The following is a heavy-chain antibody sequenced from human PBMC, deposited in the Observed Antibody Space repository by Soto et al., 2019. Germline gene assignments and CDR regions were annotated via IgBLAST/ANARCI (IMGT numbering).Heavy chain of an antibody. D-gene: IGHD1-7*01. V-gene: IGHV1-69*06. J-gene: IGHJ5*02. CDR3: ARAGSILDLLGGWFDP. Sequence: SVKVSCKASGGTFSSYAISWVRQAPGQGLEWMGGIIPIFGTANYAQKFQGRVTITADKSTSTAYMELSSLRSEDTAVYYCARAGSILDLLGGWFDPWGPGTLVTVS. CDR2: IIPIFGTA. CDR1: GGTFSSYA.